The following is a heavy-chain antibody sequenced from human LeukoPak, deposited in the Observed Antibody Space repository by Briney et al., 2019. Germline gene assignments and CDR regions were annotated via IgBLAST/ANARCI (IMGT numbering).Heavy chain of an antibody. CDR2: INHSGST. Sequence: PSETLSLTCAVYGGSFSGYYWSWIRQPPGKGLEWSGEINHSGSTNYNPSLRSRVTISVDTSKNQFSLKLSSVTAADTAVYYCARGRSSGGSYYGSDYWGQGTLVTVSS. V-gene: IGHV4-34*01. CDR1: GGSFSGYY. J-gene: IGHJ4*02. D-gene: IGHD1-26*01. CDR3: ARGRSSGGSYYGSDY.